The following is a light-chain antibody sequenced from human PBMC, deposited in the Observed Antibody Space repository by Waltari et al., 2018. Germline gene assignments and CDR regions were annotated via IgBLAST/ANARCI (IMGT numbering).Light chain of an antibody. Sequence: VMTQSPATLSVSPGQTVTLSCRASQSVRTDLAWYQQKPGQPPRLLIYGASTRAPYVPGRFSGSGSGTEFTLTISSLQSEDFAIYYCQQYDKWPPITFGQGTRLEIK. J-gene: IGKJ5*01. CDR2: GAS. V-gene: IGKV3-15*01. CDR1: QSVRTD. CDR3: QQYDKWPPIT.